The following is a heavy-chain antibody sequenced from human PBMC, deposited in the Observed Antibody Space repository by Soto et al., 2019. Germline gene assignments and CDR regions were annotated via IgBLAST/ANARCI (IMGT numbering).Heavy chain of an antibody. D-gene: IGHD6-19*01. V-gene: IGHV4-34*01. CDR2: INHSGST. CDR1: GGSFSGYY. J-gene: IGHJ4*02. CDR3: ARGMAVAGYYFDS. Sequence: SETLSLTCAVYGGSFSGYYWSWIRQPPGKGLEWIGEINHSGSTNYNPSLKSRVTISVDTSKNQFSLKLSSVTAADTAVYYCARGMAVAGYYFDSWGRGTLVTVSS.